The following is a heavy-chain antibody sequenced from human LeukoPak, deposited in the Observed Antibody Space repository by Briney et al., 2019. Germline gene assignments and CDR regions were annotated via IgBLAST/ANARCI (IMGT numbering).Heavy chain of an antibody. D-gene: IGHD3-9*01. CDR3: AKGGPYDILTGPNNWFDP. V-gene: IGHV3-9*01. Sequence: PGGSLRLSCAASGFTFDDYAMHWVRQAPGKGLEWVSGISWNSGSMGYADSVKGRFTISRDNAKNSLCLQMNSLRAEDTALYYCAKGGPYDILTGPNNWFDPWGQGTLVTVSS. CDR1: GFTFDDYA. CDR2: ISWNSGSM. J-gene: IGHJ5*02.